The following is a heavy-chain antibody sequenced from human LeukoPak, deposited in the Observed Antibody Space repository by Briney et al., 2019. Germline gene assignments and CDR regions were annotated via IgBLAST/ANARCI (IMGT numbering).Heavy chain of an antibody. D-gene: IGHD3-3*01. Sequence: ASVKVSCKASGYTFTGYYMHWVRQAPGQGLEWMGIINPSGGSTSYAQKFQGRVTMTRDTSTSTVYMELSSLRSEDTAVYYCARSGTTTISPGEAWYFDLWGRGTLVTVSS. CDR3: ARSGTTTISPGEAWYFDL. CDR1: GYTFTGYY. J-gene: IGHJ2*01. V-gene: IGHV1-46*01. CDR2: INPSGGST.